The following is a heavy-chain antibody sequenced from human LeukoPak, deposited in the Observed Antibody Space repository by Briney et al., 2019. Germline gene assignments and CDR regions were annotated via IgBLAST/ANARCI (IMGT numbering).Heavy chain of an antibody. Sequence: SETLSLTCTVSGGPISSYYWSWIRQPAGKGLEWIGRIYTSGSTNYNPSLKSRVTMSVDTSKNQFSLKLSSVTAADTAVYYCARENIVDTAMVTDYWGQGTLVTVSS. CDR1: GGPISSYY. CDR2: IYTSGST. D-gene: IGHD5-18*01. J-gene: IGHJ4*02. CDR3: ARENIVDTAMVTDY. V-gene: IGHV4-4*07.